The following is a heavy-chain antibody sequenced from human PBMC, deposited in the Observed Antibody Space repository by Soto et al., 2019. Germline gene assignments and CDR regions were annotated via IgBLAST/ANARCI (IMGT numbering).Heavy chain of an antibody. CDR2: IYTSGST. J-gene: IGHJ5*02. CDR1: GGSLSGYY. CDR3: ARTKGIYSGANWFDP. D-gene: IGHD1-26*01. V-gene: IGHV4-4*07. Sequence: SETLSLTCIVSGGSLSGYYWSWIRQPAGKGLEWIGRIYTSGSTNYNPSLKSRVTMSVDTSKNRFSLKLSSVTAADTAMYYCARTKGIYSGANWFDPWGQGTLVTVSS.